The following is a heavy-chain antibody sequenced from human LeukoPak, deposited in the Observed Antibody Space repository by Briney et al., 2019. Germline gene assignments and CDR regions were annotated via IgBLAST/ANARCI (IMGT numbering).Heavy chain of an antibody. V-gene: IGHV3-7*01. Sequence: GGSLRLSCTVSGFVFSDFSMSWVRQAPGKGLEWVAKMSEDGNEIFYVDSVKGRFTISRDNTKKSLYLQLNSLRPEDSAVYYCARPRGCGSARCNNFDYWGQGTLVTVSS. D-gene: IGHD2-2*01. CDR2: MSEDGNEI. CDR3: ARPRGCGSARCNNFDY. J-gene: IGHJ4*02. CDR1: GFVFSDFS.